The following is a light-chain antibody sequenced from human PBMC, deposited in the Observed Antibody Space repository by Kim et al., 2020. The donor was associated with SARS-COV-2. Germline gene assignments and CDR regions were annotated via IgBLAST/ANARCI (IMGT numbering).Light chain of an antibody. CDR3: QQTFTTPRT. CDR2: AAA. V-gene: IGKV1-39*01. J-gene: IGKJ1*01. CDR1: QTIGRY. Sequence: ESVGDRVTISCRARQTIGRYLNWYQQKPGKAPKLLIYAAATLQSGVPSRISGSGSGTDFTLTINSLQAEDFATYYCQQTFTTPRTFGQGTKVDIK.